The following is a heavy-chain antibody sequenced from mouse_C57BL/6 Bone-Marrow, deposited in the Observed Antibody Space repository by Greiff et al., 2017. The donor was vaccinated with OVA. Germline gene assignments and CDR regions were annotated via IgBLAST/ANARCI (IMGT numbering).Heavy chain of an antibody. CDR2: IYPGDGDT. CDR3: ARNYYGSSFYWYFDV. V-gene: IGHV1-82*01. D-gene: IGHD1-1*01. Sequence: QVQLQQSGPELVKPGASVKISCKASGYAFSSSWMNWVKQRPGKGLEWIGRIYPGDGDTNYNGKFKGKATLTADKSSSTAYMQLSSLTSEDSAVYCCARNYYGSSFYWYFDVWGTGTTVTVSS. J-gene: IGHJ1*03. CDR1: GYAFSSSW.